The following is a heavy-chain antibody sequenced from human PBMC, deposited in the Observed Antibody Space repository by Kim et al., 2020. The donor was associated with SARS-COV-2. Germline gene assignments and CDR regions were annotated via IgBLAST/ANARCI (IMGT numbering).Heavy chain of an antibody. D-gene: IGHD4-17*01. CDR2: INPNSGGT. CDR3: AREGRDYGHYFDY. CDR1: GYTFTGYY. J-gene: IGHJ4*02. V-gene: IGHV1-2*05. Sequence: ASVKVSCKASGYTFTGYYMHWVRQAPGQGLEWMGRINPNSGGTNYAQKFQGRVTMTRDTSISTAYMELSRLRSDDTVVYYCAREGRDYGHYFDYWGQGTLVTVSS.